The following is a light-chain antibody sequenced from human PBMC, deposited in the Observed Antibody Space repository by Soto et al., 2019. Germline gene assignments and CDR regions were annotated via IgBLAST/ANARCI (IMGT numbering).Light chain of an antibody. CDR2: DTS. Sequence: EIVLTQSPGTLSLSPGERATLSCRASQSVSSSYLAWYQQKPGQAPRLLIYDTSKRAAGIPARFSGSGSGTDFTLTISSLEPEDFAVYYCQQRSSWPLFGGGTKVDIK. CDR1: QSVSSSY. V-gene: IGKV3D-20*02. J-gene: IGKJ4*01. CDR3: QQRSSWPL.